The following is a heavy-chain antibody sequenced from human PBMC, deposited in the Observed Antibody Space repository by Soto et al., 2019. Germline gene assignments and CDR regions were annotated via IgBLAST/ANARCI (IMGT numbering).Heavy chain of an antibody. CDR2: ISGYNGNT. CDR3: ARGIAVAGRGLFDF. D-gene: IGHD6-19*01. V-gene: IGHV1-18*01. J-gene: IGHJ4*02. CDR1: GYTFTTYG. Sequence: QVQLVQSGAEVKKPGASVKVSCKASGYTFTTYGITWVRQAPGQGLEGMGWISGYNGNTNYAQKLQGRVTMTTDTSTSTAYMELRSPRSDDTAVYYCARGIAVAGRGLFDFWGQGTLVTVSS.